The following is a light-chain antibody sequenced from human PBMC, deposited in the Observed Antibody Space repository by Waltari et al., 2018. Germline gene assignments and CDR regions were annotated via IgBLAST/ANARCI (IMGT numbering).Light chain of an antibody. CDR3: QQRST. CDR1: QSLTSY. Sequence: EIVLTQSPATLSLSPGEGATLSCRASQSLTSYLAWYQQKPGQAPRLPIYDTSNRATGIPARFSGSGSGTDFTLIISSLEPEDFGVYYCQQRSTFGQGTKLEIK. J-gene: IGKJ2*01. V-gene: IGKV3-11*01. CDR2: DTS.